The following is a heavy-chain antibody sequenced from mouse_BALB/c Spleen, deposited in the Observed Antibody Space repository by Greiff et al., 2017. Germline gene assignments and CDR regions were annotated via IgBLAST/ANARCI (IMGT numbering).Heavy chain of an antibody. CDR2: ISNGGGST. CDR1: GFTFSSYT. Sequence: EVQGVESGGGLVQPGGSLKLSCAASGFTFSSYTMSWVRQTPEKRLEWVAYISNGGGSTYYPDTVKGRFTISRDNAKNTLYLQMSSLKSEDTAMYYCASHYDGYFAYWGQGTLVTVYA. V-gene: IGHV5-12-2*01. D-gene: IGHD2-3*01. J-gene: IGHJ3*01. CDR3: ASHYDGYFAY.